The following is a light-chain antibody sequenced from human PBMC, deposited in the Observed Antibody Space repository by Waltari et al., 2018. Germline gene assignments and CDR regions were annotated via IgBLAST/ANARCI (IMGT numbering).Light chain of an antibody. V-gene: IGKV3-20*01. J-gene: IGKJ1*01. CDR2: GAF. Sequence: EIVLTQSPGTLSLSPGQRVTLSCRASQSVSSDNLAWYQQKPGQAPRLLIYGAFSRATGIPDRFSGSGSGTDFTLTISRLEPEDFAVYYCRQYAGSPGTGAFGQGTKVEIK. CDR1: QSVSSDN. CDR3: RQYAGSPGTGA.